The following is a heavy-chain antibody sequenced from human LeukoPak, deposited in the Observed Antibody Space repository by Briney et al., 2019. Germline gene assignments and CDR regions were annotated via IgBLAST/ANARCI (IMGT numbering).Heavy chain of an antibody. D-gene: IGHD3-9*01. Sequence: GGSLRLSCEASGFSSGFTFSTYAMSWVRQAPGRGLEWVSAISGSGGYTYYADSVKGRFTISRDNFKNTLNLQMNSLRAEDTAVYYCAKFESYYFDYWGQGTLVTVSS. CDR3: AKFESYYFDY. V-gene: IGHV3-23*01. CDR1: GFSSGFTFSTYA. CDR2: ISGSGGYT. J-gene: IGHJ4*02.